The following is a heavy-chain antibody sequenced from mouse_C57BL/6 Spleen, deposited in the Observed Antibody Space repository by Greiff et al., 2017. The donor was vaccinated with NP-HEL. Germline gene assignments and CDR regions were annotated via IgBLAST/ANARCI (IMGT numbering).Heavy chain of an antibody. CDR3: AREGAHYYGSSHDY. J-gene: IGHJ2*01. Sequence: EVQLQQSGPELVKPGASVKISCKASGYTFTDYYMNWVKQSHGKSLEWIGDINPNNGGTSYNQKFTGKATLTVDKSSSTAYMELRSLTSEDSAVYYCAREGAHYYGSSHDYWGKGTTLTVSS. CDR2: INPNNGGT. V-gene: IGHV1-26*01. D-gene: IGHD1-1*01. CDR1: GYTFTDYY.